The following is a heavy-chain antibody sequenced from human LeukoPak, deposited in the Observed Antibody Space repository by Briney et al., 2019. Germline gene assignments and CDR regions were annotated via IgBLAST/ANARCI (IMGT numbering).Heavy chain of an antibody. CDR2: IYYSGRT. D-gene: IGHD3-22*01. J-gene: IGHJ1*01. V-gene: IGHV4-39*02. Sequence: SETLSLTCTVSGGSISSSSYYWGGIRNPPGKGLEWIGDIYYSGRTYYNLSLRNRVSISLDTSKNRFSLTLTSVTAADTAVYYCARRRYYDSTGFFDWGRGPLVIVSS. CDR3: ARRRYYDSTGFFD. CDR1: GGSISSSSYY.